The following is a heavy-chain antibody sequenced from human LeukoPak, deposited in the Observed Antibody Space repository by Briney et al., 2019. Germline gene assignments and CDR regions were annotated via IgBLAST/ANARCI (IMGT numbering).Heavy chain of an antibody. V-gene: IGHV4-59*08. CDR2: IYYSGST. CDR1: GGSISSYY. J-gene: IGHJ6*03. CDR3: ASLRTAMFRGYYYYMDV. D-gene: IGHD5-18*01. Sequence: PSETLSLTCSVSGGSISSYYWSWIRQPPGKGLEWIGYIYYSGSTNYNPSLKSRVTISVDTSKNQFSLKLSSVTAADTAVYYCASLRTAMFRGYYYYMDVWGKGTTVTVSS.